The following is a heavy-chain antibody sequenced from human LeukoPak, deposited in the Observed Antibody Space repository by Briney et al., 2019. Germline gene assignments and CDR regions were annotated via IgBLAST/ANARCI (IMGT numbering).Heavy chain of an antibody. CDR3: ARSTPWFSKSSGWYDY. V-gene: IGHV4-59*01. CDR1: GGSISSYY. J-gene: IGHJ4*02. Sequence: SETLSLTCTVSGGSISSYYWSWIRQPPVKGLGWIGYIYYSGSTNYNPSLKSRVTLSVDTYKNQFSLKLSSVTAADTAVYYCARSTPWFSKSSGWYDYWGQGTLVTVSS. D-gene: IGHD6-19*01. CDR2: IYYSGST.